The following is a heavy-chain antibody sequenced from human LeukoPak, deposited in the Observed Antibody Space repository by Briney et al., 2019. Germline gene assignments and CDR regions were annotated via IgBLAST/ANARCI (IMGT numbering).Heavy chain of an antibody. V-gene: IGHV3-48*01. J-gene: IGHJ4*02. CDR2: ISSGSGTI. CDR3: ARDPAGAGIYYDY. CDR1: GFTFSTYS. D-gene: IGHD6-19*01. Sequence: PGGSLRLSCVASGFTFSTYSMNWVRQAPGKGLEWISYISSGSGTIHYADSAKGRFTISRDNAKNSLYLQMNSLRAEDTAVYYCARDPAGAGIYYDYWGQGTLVTVSS.